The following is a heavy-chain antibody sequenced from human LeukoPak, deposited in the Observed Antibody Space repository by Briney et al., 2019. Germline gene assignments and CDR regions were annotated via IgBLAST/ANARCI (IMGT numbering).Heavy chain of an antibody. D-gene: IGHD3-3*01. J-gene: IGHJ6*02. V-gene: IGHV4-59*01. CDR3: ARATYYDFWSNAYYYYYGMDV. CDR1: GGSFSGYY. CDR2: IYYSGST. Sequence: SETLSLTCAVYGGSFSGYYWSWIRQPPGKGLEWIGYIYYSGSTNYNPSLKSRVTISVDTSKNQFSLKLSSVTAADTAVYYCARATYYDFWSNAYYYYYGMDVWGQGTTVTVSS.